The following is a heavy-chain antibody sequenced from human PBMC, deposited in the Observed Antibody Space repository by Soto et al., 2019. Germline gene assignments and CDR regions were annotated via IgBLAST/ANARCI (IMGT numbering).Heavy chain of an antibody. CDR1: GFTFSDYY. CDR3: GRGVYGTNCVFTGSTP. CDR2: ISSSSSYT. Sequence: GGSLRLSCAASGFTFSDYYMSWIRQAPGKGLEWVSYISSSSSYTNYADSVKGRFTISRDNAKNSLYLQMNSLRAEDTALYYCGRGVYGTNCVFTGSTPGGKGPLVPVS. D-gene: IGHD2-8*02. J-gene: IGHJ5*02. V-gene: IGHV3-11*06.